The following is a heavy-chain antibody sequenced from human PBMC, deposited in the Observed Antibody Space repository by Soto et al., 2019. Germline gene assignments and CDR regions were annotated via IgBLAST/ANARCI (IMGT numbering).Heavy chain of an antibody. V-gene: IGHV1-46*01. Sequence: QVQLVQSGAEVKKPGASVKVSCKASGYTFTSNYIHWVRQAPGQGLAWMGIINPSGGSTTYEQRFLGRVTMTTDTSTSTVYMQLTNLRSDDTAVYCFATGAGDYENYLVQGTLVTVSS. CDR3: ATGAGDYENY. J-gene: IGHJ4*02. CDR1: GYTFTSNY. D-gene: IGHD4-17*01. CDR2: INPSGGST.